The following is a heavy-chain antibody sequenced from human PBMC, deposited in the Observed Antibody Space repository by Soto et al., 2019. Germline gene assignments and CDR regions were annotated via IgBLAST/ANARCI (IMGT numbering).Heavy chain of an antibody. CDR2: ISGSGGST. Sequence: PGGSLRLSCAASGFTSSSYAMSWVRQAPGKGLEWVSAISGSGGSTYYADSVKGRFTISRDNSKNTLYLQMNSLRAEDTAVYYSANIGWTAICSSTSCYGGSYRGQGTLVTVSS. J-gene: IGHJ4*02. D-gene: IGHD2-2*01. CDR3: ANIGWTAICSSTSCYGGSY. CDR1: GFTSSSYA. V-gene: IGHV3-23*01.